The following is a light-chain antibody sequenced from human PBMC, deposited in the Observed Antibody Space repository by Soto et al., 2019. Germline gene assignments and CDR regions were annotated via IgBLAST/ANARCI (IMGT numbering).Light chain of an antibody. J-gene: IGLJ2*01. Sequence: QTVVTQPPSASGTPGQRVTISCSGSSSNIGSNTVNWFQQLPGTAPKLLIYSNNQRPSGVPDRFSGSKSGTSASLAIIGLQSGDEADYYCAAGDVSLNGVVFGGGTKLTVL. CDR2: SNN. CDR1: SSNIGSNT. CDR3: AAGDVSLNGVV. V-gene: IGLV1-44*01.